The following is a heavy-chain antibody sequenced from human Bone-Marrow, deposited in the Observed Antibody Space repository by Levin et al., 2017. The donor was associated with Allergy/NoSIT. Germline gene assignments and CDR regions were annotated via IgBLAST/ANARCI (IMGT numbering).Heavy chain of an antibody. V-gene: IGHV3-30-3*01. D-gene: IGHD6-19*01. Sequence: GGSLRLSCAASGFTFSSYAMHWVRQAPGKGLEWVAVISYDGSNKYYADSVKGRFTISRDNSKNTLYLQTNSLRAEDTAVYYCARKGLATVAGVIDYWGQGTLVTVSS. CDR3: ARKGLATVAGVIDY. CDR1: GFTFSSYA. J-gene: IGHJ4*02. CDR2: ISYDGSNK.